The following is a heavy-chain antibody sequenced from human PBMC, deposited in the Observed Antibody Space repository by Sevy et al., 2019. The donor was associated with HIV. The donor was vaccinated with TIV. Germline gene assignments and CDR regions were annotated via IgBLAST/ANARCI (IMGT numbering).Heavy chain of an antibody. CDR1: GGTFSSFA. J-gene: IGHJ6*02. D-gene: IGHD3-10*01. CDR3: AQCMSTMVRGFEDYYYGMDV. V-gene: IGHV1-69*13. CDR2: IIPIFGKV. Sequence: ASVKVSCKASGGTFSSFAISWVRQAPGQGLEWMGGIIPIFGKVNYAQKFQGRVTITADESTSSAYMELSSLRSEDTAVYYCAQCMSTMVRGFEDYYYGMDVWGQGTTVTVSS.